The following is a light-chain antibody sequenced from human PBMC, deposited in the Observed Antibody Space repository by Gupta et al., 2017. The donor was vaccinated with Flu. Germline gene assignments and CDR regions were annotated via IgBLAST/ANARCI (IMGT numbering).Light chain of an antibody. CDR1: QGIGTF. Sequence: PSSLSASVGDRVTITCRASQGIGTFLAWYQQKPGKVPSLLIYGASSLQSGFPSRFSGSGSGTEFTLTITSLQPEDVASYYCQKYYGAPPTFGQGTQVEIK. CDR2: GAS. J-gene: IGKJ1*01. V-gene: IGKV1-27*01. CDR3: QKYYGAPPT.